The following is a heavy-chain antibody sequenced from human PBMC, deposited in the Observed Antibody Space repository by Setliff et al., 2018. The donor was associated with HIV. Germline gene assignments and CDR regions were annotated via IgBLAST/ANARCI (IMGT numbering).Heavy chain of an antibody. CDR3: ARTTIVAVPAANYYFDF. D-gene: IGHD2-2*01. V-gene: IGHV4-4*02. CDR2: ISHSGTA. CDR1: GGAISSNKW. Sequence: PSETLSLTCTVSGGAISSNKWWSWARQSPGKGLEWIGEISHSGTANYNASLKSRVTMSIDKSTDQFSLKMRSVTAADTAVYYCARTTIVAVPAANYYFDFWGQGDLVTVSS. J-gene: IGHJ4*02.